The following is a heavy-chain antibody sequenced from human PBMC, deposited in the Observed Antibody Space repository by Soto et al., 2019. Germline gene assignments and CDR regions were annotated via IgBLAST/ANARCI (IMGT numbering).Heavy chain of an antibody. V-gene: IGHV3-9*01. D-gene: IGHD3-3*01. CDR2: ISWRSGNI. Sequence: GGSLRLSCAASGFTFDNNSMNRFRQPPGKGLEWVLGISWRSGNIVDAVSVKGRFTISRDNAKNSPYLQMNSLRPEDTALYYCAKDPQAWSGPYYFDYWGQGTLVTVSS. CDR3: AKDPQAWSGPYYFDY. J-gene: IGHJ4*02. CDR1: GFTFDNNS.